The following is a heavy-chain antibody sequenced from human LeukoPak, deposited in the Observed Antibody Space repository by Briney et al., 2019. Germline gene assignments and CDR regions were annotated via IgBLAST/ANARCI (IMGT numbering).Heavy chain of an antibody. J-gene: IGHJ4*02. CDR3: AREGLAVAGTYFDY. D-gene: IGHD6-19*01. Sequence: SETLPLTRAVYGGSFSGYYWSWIRQPPGKELEWIGYIYYSGSTNYNPSLKSRVTISVDTSKNQFSLKLSSVTAADTAVYYCAREGLAVAGTYFDYWGQGTLVTVSS. CDR2: IYYSGST. CDR1: GGSFSGYY. V-gene: IGHV4-59*01.